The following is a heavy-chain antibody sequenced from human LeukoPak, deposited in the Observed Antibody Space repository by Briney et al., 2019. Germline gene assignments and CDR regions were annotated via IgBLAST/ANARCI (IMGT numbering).Heavy chain of an antibody. CDR1: GGSIRNYY. J-gene: IGHJ4*02. CDR3: ARGDFHFDN. Sequence: SETLSLTCTVSGGSIRNYYWNWIRQPPGKGLEWIGYMSYSGSTNYNPSLKSRVTISLDTSKNQFSLKLNSVTAADTAVYYCARGDFHFDNWGQGTLVTVSS. V-gene: IGHV4-59*01. D-gene: IGHD2-21*02. CDR2: MSYSGST.